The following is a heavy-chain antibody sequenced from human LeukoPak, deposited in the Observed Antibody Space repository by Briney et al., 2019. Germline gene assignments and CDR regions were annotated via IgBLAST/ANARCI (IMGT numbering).Heavy chain of an antibody. V-gene: IGHV1-2*02. D-gene: IGHD3-22*01. J-gene: IGHJ4*02. Sequence: ASVKLSCKASGGTFSSYAISWVRQAPGQGLEWMGGINPDSGGTKDAQKFQGRVTLTRDTSISTAYMELSRLTSDDRAVYYCARGRHFDSNGYYAAFYFDYWGQGTLVTVSS. CDR1: GGTFSSYA. CDR2: INPDSGGT. CDR3: ARGRHFDSNGYYAAFYFDY.